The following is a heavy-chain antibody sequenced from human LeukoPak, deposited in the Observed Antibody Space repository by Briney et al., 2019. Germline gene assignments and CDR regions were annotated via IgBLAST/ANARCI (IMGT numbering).Heavy chain of an antibody. Sequence: SETLSLTCTASGGSITNYHWTWIRQPPGKGLEWIGYMHYSGFTSYMPSLKSRVTISVDTSKNQLSLKLNSVTAADTAVYFCARDAGTGWYFDLWGRGTLVTVSS. V-gene: IGHV4-59*01. J-gene: IGHJ2*01. CDR2: MHYSGFT. CDR1: GGSITNYH. CDR3: ARDAGTGWYFDL. D-gene: IGHD3/OR15-3a*01.